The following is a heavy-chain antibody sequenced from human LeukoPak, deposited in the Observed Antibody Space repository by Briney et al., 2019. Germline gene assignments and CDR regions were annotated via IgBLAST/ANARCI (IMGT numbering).Heavy chain of an antibody. CDR2: IYHTGNT. D-gene: IGHD6-25*01. V-gene: IGHV4-4*02. J-gene: IGHJ6*03. Sequence: SGTLSLTCAVSGGFITSANWWSWVRQSPGKGLEWIGEIYHTGNTNYNPSLNSRVSISLDTSKNQFSLRLTSVTAADTAVYFCARDANGSDLHYYHMDVWGKGTTVTVSS. CDR1: GGFITSANW. CDR3: ARDANGSDLHYYHMDV.